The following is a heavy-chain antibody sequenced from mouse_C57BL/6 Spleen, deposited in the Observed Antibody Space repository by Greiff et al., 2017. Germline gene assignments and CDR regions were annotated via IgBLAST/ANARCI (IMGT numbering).Heavy chain of an antibody. CDR3: ARSLGRVAY. CDR2: IDPSDSET. V-gene: IGHV1-52*01. J-gene: IGHJ3*01. D-gene: IGHD4-1*01. CDR1: GYTFTSYW. Sequence: QVQLKESGAELVRPGSSVKLSCKASGYTFTSYWMHWVKQRPIQGLEWIGNIDPSDSETHYNQKFKDKATLTVDKSSSTAYMQLSSLTSEDSAVYYCARSLGRVAYWGQGTLVTVSA.